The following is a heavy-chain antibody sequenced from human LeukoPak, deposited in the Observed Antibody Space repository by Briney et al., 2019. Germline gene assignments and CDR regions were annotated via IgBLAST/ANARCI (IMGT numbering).Heavy chain of an antibody. D-gene: IGHD3-3*01. CDR2: INPNSGGT. CDR1: GYTFTGYY. CDR3: ARDVVHYDSWSGYLFDY. J-gene: IGHJ4*02. V-gene: IGHV1-2*02. Sequence: ASVKVSCKASGYTFTGYYMHWVRQAPGQGLEWMGWINPNSGGTNYAQKFQGRVTMTRDTSISTAYMELSRLRSDDTAVYYCARDVVHYDSWSGYLFDYWGQGTLVTVSS.